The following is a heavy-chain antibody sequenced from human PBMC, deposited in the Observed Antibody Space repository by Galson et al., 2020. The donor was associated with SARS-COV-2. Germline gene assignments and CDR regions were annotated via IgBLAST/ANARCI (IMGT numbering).Heavy chain of an antibody. V-gene: IGHV3-53*04. CDR3: ARDYGELYVDY. CDR1: GFTVSSNY. Sequence: GGSLSLSCAASGFTVSSNYMSWVRQAPGKGLEWVSVIYSGGNTYYADSVKGRFTISRHNSKNTLYLQMNSLRAEATAVYYCARDYGELYVDYGGQGTLVTVSS. D-gene: IGHD4-17*01. J-gene: IGHJ4*02. CDR2: IYSGGNT.